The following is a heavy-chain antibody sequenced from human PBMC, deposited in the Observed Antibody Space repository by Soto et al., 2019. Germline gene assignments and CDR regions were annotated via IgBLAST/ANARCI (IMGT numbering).Heavy chain of an antibody. J-gene: IGHJ3*02. D-gene: IGHD3-10*01. CDR3: SGSYPRLLDAFDI. CDR1: GGTFSSYT. CDR2: IIPILGIA. Sequence: ASVKVSCKASGGTFSSYTISWVRQAPGQGLEWMGRIIPILGIANYAQKFQGRVTITADKSTSTAYMELSSLRSEDTAVYYCSGSYPRLLDAFDIWGQGTMVTVSS. V-gene: IGHV1-69*02.